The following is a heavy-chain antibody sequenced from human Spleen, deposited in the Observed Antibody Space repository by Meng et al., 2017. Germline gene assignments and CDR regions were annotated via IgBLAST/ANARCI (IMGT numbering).Heavy chain of an antibody. J-gene: IGHJ4*02. CDR3: ARGAAAATTYYFDY. CDR2: IIPIFGTA. V-gene: IGHV1-69*05. D-gene: IGHD1-26*01. Sequence: SVKVSCKASGGTFSSYAISWVRQAPGQGLEWMGGIIPIFGTANYAQKFQGRVTITTDESTSTAYMELSGLRSEDTALYCCARGAAAATTYYFDYWGQGSLVTVSS. CDR1: GGTFSSYA.